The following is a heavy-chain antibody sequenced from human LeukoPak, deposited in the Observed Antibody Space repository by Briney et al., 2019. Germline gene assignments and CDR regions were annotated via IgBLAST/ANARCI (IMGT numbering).Heavy chain of an antibody. V-gene: IGHV4-30-2*01. Sequence: SQTLSLTCAVSGGFISSGGYSWSWIRQPPGKGLEWIGYIYHSGSTYYNPSLKSRVTISVDRSKNQFSLKLSSVTAADTAVYYCAREVGRDGSYFDYWGQGTLVTVSS. CDR2: IYHSGST. J-gene: IGHJ4*02. CDR1: GGFISSGGYS. D-gene: IGHD5-24*01. CDR3: AREVGRDGSYFDY.